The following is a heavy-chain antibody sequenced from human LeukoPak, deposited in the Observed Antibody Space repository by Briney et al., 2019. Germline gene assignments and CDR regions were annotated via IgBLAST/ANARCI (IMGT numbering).Heavy chain of an antibody. CDR1: GGTFSSYA. V-gene: IGHV1-69*13. J-gene: IGHJ4*02. CDR3: ATVPPDYYDSSGYLNY. D-gene: IGHD3-22*01. Sequence: SVKVSCKASGGTFSSYAISWVRQAPGQGLEWMGGIIPIFGTANYAQKFQGRVTITADESTSTAYMELSSLRSEDTAVYYCATVPPDYYDSSGYLNYWGQGTLVTVSS. CDR2: IIPIFGTA.